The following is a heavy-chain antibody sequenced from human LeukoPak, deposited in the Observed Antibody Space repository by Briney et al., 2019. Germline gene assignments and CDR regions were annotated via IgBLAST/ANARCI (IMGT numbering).Heavy chain of an antibody. D-gene: IGHD4-11*01. CDR1: GGSISTSNYY. V-gene: IGHV4-39*07. J-gene: IGHJ6*03. Sequence: SETLSLTCTVSGGSISTSNYYWDWIRQPPGKGLEWIGNIFYSGSTYYSPSLRSRVTISLDTSRNQFSLKLSSVTAADTAVYYCARGNLWDYRRYYYYMDVWGKGTTGTVSS. CDR2: IFYSGST. CDR3: ARGNLWDYRRYYYYMDV.